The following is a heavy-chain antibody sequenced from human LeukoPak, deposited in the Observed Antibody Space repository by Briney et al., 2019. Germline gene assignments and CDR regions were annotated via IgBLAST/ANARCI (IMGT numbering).Heavy chain of an antibody. Sequence: GGSLRLSCAASGFTFSSYAMSWVRQAPGKGLEWVSAISGSGGSTYYADSVKGRFTISRDNSKNTLYLQMNSLIAEDTAVYYCAKGGNGDDSSGYYLFQHWGQGTLVTVSS. V-gene: IGHV3-23*01. D-gene: IGHD3-22*01. CDR3: AKGGNGDDSSGYYLFQH. J-gene: IGHJ1*01. CDR2: ISGSGGST. CDR1: GFTFSSYA.